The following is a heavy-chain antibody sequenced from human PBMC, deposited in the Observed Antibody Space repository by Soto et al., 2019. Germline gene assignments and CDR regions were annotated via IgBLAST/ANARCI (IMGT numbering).Heavy chain of an antibody. V-gene: IGHV3-48*02. J-gene: IGHJ6*02. CDR2: ISSSSSTI. CDR1: GFTFSSYS. Sequence: GGSLRLSCAASGFTFSSYSMNWVRQAPGKGLEWVSYISSSSSTIYYADSVKGRFTISRDNAKNSLYLQMNSLRDEDTAVYYCARGLERRYCSSTSCYYYYGMDVWGQGTTVTVSS. D-gene: IGHD2-2*01. CDR3: ARGLERRYCSSTSCYYYYGMDV.